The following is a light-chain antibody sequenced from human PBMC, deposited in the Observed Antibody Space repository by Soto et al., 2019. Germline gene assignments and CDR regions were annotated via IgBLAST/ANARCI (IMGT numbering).Light chain of an antibody. CDR2: SSS. J-gene: IGLJ2*01. CDR3: AAWDVSLNVVV. V-gene: IGLV1-40*01. Sequence: QAVVTQPPSVSGAPGQRVTISCTGSSSNIGAGYDVHWYQQLPGTAPKLLIYSSSHRPSGVPDRFSGSKSGTSASLAISGLQSGDEADYYCAAWDVSLNVVVFGGGTKVTVL. CDR1: SSNIGAGYD.